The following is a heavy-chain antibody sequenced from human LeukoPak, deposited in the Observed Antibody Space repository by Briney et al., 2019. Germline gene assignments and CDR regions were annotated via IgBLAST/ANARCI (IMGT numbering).Heavy chain of an antibody. CDR2: ISGSGGST. V-gene: IGHV3-23*01. J-gene: IGHJ6*04. Sequence: PGGSLRLSCAASGFTFSSYAMSWVRQAPGKGLEWVSAISGSGGSTYYADSVKGRFTTSRDNSKNTLYLQMNSLRAEDTAVYYCAKDRGYCSSTSCYSDGMDVWGKGTTVTVSS. CDR3: AKDRGYCSSTSCYSDGMDV. CDR1: GFTFSSYA. D-gene: IGHD2-2*01.